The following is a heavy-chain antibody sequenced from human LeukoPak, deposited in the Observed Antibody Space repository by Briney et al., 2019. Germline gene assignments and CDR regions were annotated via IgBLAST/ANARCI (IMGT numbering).Heavy chain of an antibody. J-gene: IGHJ4*02. CDR2: INHSGSA. Sequence: PSETLSLTCAVYDGSFSGYYWNWIRQPPGKGLEWIGEINHSGSANYNPSLKSRVTMSVDTSKNQFSLKLSSVTAADTAVYYCARAAVNYYDSSSYIVTGAIDYWGQGTLVTVSS. CDR3: ARAAVNYYDSSSYIVTGAIDY. D-gene: IGHD3-22*01. V-gene: IGHV4-34*01. CDR1: DGSFSGYY.